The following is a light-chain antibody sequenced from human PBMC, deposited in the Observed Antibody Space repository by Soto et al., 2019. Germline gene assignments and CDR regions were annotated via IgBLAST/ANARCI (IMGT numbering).Light chain of an antibody. CDR2: GNN. Sequence: QSVLTKPPSVSGAPGQRVTISCTGSSSNIGAGYDVHWYQQLPGTAPKLLIYGNNNRPSGVPDRFSGSKSGTSASLAITGLQAEDEADYSCQSYDSSLSGSVFGGGTKLTVL. J-gene: IGLJ2*01. CDR3: QSYDSSLSGSV. V-gene: IGLV1-40*01. CDR1: SSNIGAGYD.